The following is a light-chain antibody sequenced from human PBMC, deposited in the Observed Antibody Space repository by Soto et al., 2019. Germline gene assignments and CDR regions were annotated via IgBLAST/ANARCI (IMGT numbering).Light chain of an antibody. Sequence: DIQLTQSPSFLSASVGDRVTITCRAGQGISSYLAWYQQKPGKAPKLLIYAASTLQSGVPSRFSGSGSGTEFTLTISSLQPEDFTTYYCQQLNSYLLTFGGGTKVDSK. CDR3: QQLNSYLLT. CDR2: AAS. J-gene: IGKJ4*01. V-gene: IGKV1-9*01. CDR1: QGISSY.